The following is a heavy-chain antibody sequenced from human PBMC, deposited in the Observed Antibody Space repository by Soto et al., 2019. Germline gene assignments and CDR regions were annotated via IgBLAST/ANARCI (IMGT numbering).Heavy chain of an antibody. J-gene: IGHJ4*02. CDR2: IYSGGTT. V-gene: IGHV3-53*02. CDR1: GVAVSSNY. Sequence: EVQLVETGGGLIQPGGSLRLSCAASGVAVSSNYMSWVRQAPGKGLEWVSVIYSGGTTYYEDSVKGRFTISRDNSKNTRSLQMNSLRAEDTSVYYCAREHYYDSSGYHLGAYYCAYWGQGTLVTFSS. D-gene: IGHD3-22*01. CDR3: AREHYYDSSGYHLGAYYCAY.